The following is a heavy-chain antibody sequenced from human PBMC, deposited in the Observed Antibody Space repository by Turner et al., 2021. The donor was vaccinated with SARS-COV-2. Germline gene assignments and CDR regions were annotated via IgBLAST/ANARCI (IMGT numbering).Heavy chain of an antibody. V-gene: IGHV3-15*01. CDR3: CTDLTDDIPHDALDI. Sequence: EGRLVEAGGGLVRRGGALSVPRAATGCTFSDTWMDWGRQAPGKGLEWVGRIKSLPAGATTVYAAPVQGRFSISRDDSKNIVHLHLSSLTTEDTAVYYCCTDLTDDIPHDALDIWGRGTVVTVSS. CDR1: GCTFSDTW. J-gene: IGHJ3*02. D-gene: IGHD3-9*01. CDR2: IKSLPAGATT.